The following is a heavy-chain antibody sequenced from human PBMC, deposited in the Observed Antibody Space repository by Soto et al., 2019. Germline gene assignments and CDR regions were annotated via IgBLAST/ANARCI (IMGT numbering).Heavy chain of an antibody. Sequence: SLRLSCAASGCTFSDYCMTWIRQAPGKGLEWVSYISSSGSTIYYADSMKGRFTISRDNAKNSLYLQMNSLRAEDTAVYYCARDPREYYFDSWGQGTLVTVSS. J-gene: IGHJ4*02. CDR3: ARDPREYYFDS. CDR1: GCTFSDYC. V-gene: IGHV3-11*01. CDR2: ISSSGSTI.